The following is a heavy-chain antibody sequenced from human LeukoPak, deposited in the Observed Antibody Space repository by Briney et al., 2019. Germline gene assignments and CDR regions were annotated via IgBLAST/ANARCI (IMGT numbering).Heavy chain of an antibody. CDR1: GFTFSSYA. CDR3: AKDQGIAAAGIFDY. V-gene: IGHV3-23*01. CDR2: ISGSGGST. J-gene: IGHJ4*02. D-gene: IGHD6-13*01. Sequence: PGGSLRLCCAASGFTFSSYAMSWVRQATGKGLEWVSAISGSGGSTYYADSVKGRFTISRDNSKNTLYLQMNSLRAEDTAVYYCAKDQGIAAAGIFDYWGQGTLVTVSS.